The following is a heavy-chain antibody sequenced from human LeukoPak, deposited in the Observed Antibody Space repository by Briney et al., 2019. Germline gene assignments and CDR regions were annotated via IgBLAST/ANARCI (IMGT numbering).Heavy chain of an antibody. CDR2: INSDGSST. D-gene: IGHD1-14*01. V-gene: IGHV3-74*01. CDR1: GFTFSSYW. CDR3: ARDPTGDYFDY. Sequence: GGSLRLSCAASGFTFSSYWMHWVRQAPGKGLVWVSRINSDGSSTSYADSVKGRFTISRDNAKNMLYLQMNSLRAEDTAVYYCARDPTGDYFDYWGQGTLVTVSS. J-gene: IGHJ4*02.